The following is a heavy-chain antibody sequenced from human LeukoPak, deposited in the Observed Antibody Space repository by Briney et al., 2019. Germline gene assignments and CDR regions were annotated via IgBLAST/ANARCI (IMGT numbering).Heavy chain of an antibody. CDR1: GFTFDNFA. D-gene: IGHD5-18*01. CDR2: ISDSGRSA. Sequence: GGSLRLSCAASGFTFDNFAMSWVRQAPGKGLGWVSGISDSGRSAYYTDSVKGRFTISRDNSKNTVNLQMNNLRVEDTAVYFCARHDSFIPFWGQGRLVTVSS. V-gene: IGHV3-23*01. J-gene: IGHJ4*02. CDR3: ARHDSFIPF.